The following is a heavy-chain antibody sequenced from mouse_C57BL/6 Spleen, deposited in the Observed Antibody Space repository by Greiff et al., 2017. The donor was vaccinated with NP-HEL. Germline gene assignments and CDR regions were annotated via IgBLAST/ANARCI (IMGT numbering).Heavy chain of an antibody. CDR1: GFTFSSYA. CDR3: ARRVDSSYAMDY. V-gene: IGHV5-4*01. D-gene: IGHD3-2*01. Sequence: EVQLQESGGGLVKPGGSLKLSCAASGFTFSSYAMSWVRQTPEKRLEWVATISDGGSYTYYPDNVKGRFTISRDNAKNNLYLQMSHLKSEDTAMYYCARRVDSSYAMDYWGQGTSVTVSS. CDR2: ISDGGSYT. J-gene: IGHJ4*01.